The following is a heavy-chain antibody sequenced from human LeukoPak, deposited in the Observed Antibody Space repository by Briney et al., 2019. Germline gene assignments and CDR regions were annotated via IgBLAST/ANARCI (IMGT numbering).Heavy chain of an antibody. D-gene: IGHD3-10*01. CDR1: GFTFSSYA. V-gene: IGHV3-48*01. Sequence: GGSLRLSCAASGFTFSSYAMHWVRQAPGKGLEWVSYISSSSSTIYYADSVKGRFTISRDNAKNSLYLQMNSLRAEDTAVYYCARGSYGSGSYNFDYWGQGTLVTVSS. J-gene: IGHJ4*02. CDR3: ARGSYGSGSYNFDY. CDR2: ISSSSSTI.